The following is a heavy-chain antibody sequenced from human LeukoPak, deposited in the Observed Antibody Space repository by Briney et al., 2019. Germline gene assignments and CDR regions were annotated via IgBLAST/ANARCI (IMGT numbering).Heavy chain of an antibody. CDR1: GSSFTSYW. D-gene: IGHD6-13*01. J-gene: IGHJ5*02. CDR3: ARSGYSSSWPHPSMWFDP. Sequence: GESLKISCKGSGSSFTSYWISWVRQMPGKGLEWMGRIDPSDSYTNYSPSFQGHVTISADKSISTAYLQWSSLKASDTAMYYCARSGYSSSWPHPSMWFDPWGQGTLVTVSS. CDR2: IDPSDSYT. V-gene: IGHV5-10-1*01.